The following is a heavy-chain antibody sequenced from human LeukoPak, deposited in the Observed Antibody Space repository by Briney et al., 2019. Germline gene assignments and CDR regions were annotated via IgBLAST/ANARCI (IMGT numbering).Heavy chain of an antibody. V-gene: IGHV4-39*01. CDR1: GGSISSSSYY. CDR2: IYYSGST. D-gene: IGHD3-10*01. Sequence: PSETLSLTCTVSGGSISSSSYYWGWIRQPPGQGLEWIGSIYYSGSTYYNPSLKSPVTISVDTSKNQFSLKLSSVTAADTAVYYCARHQSIHYYGSGSRRNWFDPWGQGTLVTVSS. CDR3: ARHQSIHYYGSGSRRNWFDP. J-gene: IGHJ5*02.